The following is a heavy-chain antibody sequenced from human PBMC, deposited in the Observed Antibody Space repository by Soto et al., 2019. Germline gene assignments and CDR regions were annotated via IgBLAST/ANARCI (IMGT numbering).Heavy chain of an antibody. CDR1: GLIVNNNY. V-gene: IGHV3-53*04. D-gene: IGHD2-15*01. J-gene: IGHJ6*03. CDR2: IHSGNSS. Sequence: EMQLVESGGGLVNPGGSLRLSCAASGLIVNNNYMNWVRQAPGKGLEWVSVIHSGNSSSYADSVMGQFTISIHNSKNMVYLQMESLRSEDIALDDCARESGYCCGCICYRYMDVGGKGTTVTV. CDR3: ARESGYCCGCICYRYMDV.